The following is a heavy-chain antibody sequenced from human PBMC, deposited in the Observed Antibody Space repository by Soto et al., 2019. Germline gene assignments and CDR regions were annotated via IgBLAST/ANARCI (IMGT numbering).Heavy chain of an antibody. CDR2: MSPSSGDS. Sequence: VQSGAEVKKPGASVKVSCEASGSSFSTHHISWFRQATGQGLEWMGWMSPSSGDSGSAHNFMGRVTMTRDTSTNTVYMELASLRSDDTAVYYCARDSRLTLSGVVIGPSYFDQWGQGTLVTVSS. CDR1: GSSFSTHH. D-gene: IGHD3-3*01. V-gene: IGHV1-8*01. J-gene: IGHJ4*02. CDR3: ARDSRLTLSGVVIGPSYFDQ.